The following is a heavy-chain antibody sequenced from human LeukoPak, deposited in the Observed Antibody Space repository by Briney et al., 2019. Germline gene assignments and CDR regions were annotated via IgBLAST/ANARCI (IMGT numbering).Heavy chain of an antibody. CDR2: IYYSGST. D-gene: IGHD3-3*01. V-gene: IGHV4-31*03. CDR1: GGSISSGGYY. Sequence: SETLSLTCTVSGGSISSGGYYWSWIRQHPGKGLEWIGYIYYSGSTYYNPSLKSRVTISVDTSKNQFSLKLSSVTAADTAVYYCASTYDFGHYYYYYMDVWGKGTTVTVSS. J-gene: IGHJ6*03. CDR3: ASTYDFGHYYYYYMDV.